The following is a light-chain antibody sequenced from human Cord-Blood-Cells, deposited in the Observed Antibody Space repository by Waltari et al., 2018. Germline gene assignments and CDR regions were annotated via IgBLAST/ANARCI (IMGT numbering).Light chain of an antibody. CDR2: EDN. V-gene: IGLV6-57*02. J-gene: IGLJ3*02. CDR1: SGSIHSNY. Sequence: NFMLTQPHSVSESPGKTVTISCTGSSGSIHSNYVQWYQQRPGSAPPTVIYEDNQRPSGVPDRFSGSIDSSSNSASLTISGLKTEDEADYYCQSYDSSTWVFGGGTKLTVL. CDR3: QSYDSSTWV.